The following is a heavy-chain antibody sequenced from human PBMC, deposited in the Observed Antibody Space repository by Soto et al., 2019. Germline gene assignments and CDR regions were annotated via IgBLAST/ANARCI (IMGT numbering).Heavy chain of an antibody. V-gene: IGHV3-21*01. Sequence: GGSLRLSCAASGFTFSSYSMNWVRQAPGKGLEWVSSISSSSSYIYYADSVKGRFTISRDNAKNSLYLQMNSLRAEDTAVYYCARGHATESIAARPIYYYGMDVWGQGTTVTVSS. CDR2: ISSSSSYI. J-gene: IGHJ6*02. D-gene: IGHD6-6*01. CDR1: GFTFSSYS. CDR3: ARGHATESIAARPIYYYGMDV.